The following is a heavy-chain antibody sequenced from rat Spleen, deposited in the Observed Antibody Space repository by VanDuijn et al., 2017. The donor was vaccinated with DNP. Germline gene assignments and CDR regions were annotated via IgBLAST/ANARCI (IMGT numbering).Heavy chain of an antibody. CDR3: AKSNPRDVMDA. J-gene: IGHJ4*01. Sequence: QIQLQQSGAESVKPGSSVKISCKASGYTFSSNFMHWVKQQPGTGLEWIGWIYLESGQIKYSQKFDGKATLTADKSSSTAYMQLSSLTSEDSAVYFCAKSNPRDVMDAWGQGTSVTVSS. CDR2: IYLESGQI. V-gene: IGHV1-28*01. D-gene: IGHD1-4*01. CDR1: GYTFSSNF.